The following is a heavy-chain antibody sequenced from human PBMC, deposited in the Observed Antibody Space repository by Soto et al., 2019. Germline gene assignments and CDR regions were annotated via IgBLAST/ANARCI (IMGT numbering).Heavy chain of an antibody. CDR3: ARGQLPNYYDFWSGPAYYYYGMDV. Sequence: GGSLRLSCAASGFTFSSYAMHWVRQAPGKGLEWVAVISYDGSNKYYADSVKGRFTISRDNSKNTLYLQMNSLRAEDTAVYYCARGQLPNYYDFWSGPAYYYYGMDVWGQGTTVTVSS. V-gene: IGHV3-30-3*01. D-gene: IGHD3-3*01. J-gene: IGHJ6*02. CDR2: ISYDGSNK. CDR1: GFTFSSYA.